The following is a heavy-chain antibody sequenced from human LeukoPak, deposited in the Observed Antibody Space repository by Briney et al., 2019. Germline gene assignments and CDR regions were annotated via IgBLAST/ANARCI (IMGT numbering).Heavy chain of an antibody. CDR3: ARELNAMIVVATHAFDI. V-gene: IGHV4-61*09. J-gene: IGHJ3*02. Sequence: SETLSLTCTVSGGSISSGNYYWSWIRQPAGKGLEWIGHIDTSGSTNYNPSLKSRVTISVDTSKNQFSLKVNSVTAADTAVYYCARELNAMIVVATHAFDIWGQGTMVTVSS. CDR1: GGSISSGNYY. D-gene: IGHD3-22*01. CDR2: IDTSGST.